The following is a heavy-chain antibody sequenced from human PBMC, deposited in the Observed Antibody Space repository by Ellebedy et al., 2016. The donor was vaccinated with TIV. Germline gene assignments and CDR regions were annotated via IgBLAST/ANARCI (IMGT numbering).Heavy chain of an antibody. D-gene: IGHD4-17*01. CDR2: INPSGGST. V-gene: IGHV1-46*01. CDR1: GYTFTSYY. J-gene: IGHJ5*02. Sequence: ASVKVSCXASGYTFTSYYMHWVRQAPGQGLEWMGIINPSGGSTSYAQKLQGRVTMTTDTSTSTAYMELRSLRSDDTAVYYCALDDYGDPNWFDPWGQGTLVTVSS. CDR3: ALDDYGDPNWFDP.